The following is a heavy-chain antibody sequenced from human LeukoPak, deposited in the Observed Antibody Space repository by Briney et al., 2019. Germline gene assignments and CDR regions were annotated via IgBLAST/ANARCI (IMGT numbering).Heavy chain of an antibody. Sequence: PGQSLRLSCAASALSFSSYSISCVRQPPEEGLEWDSSIISSGASKDYADYVKGLFSISSDNSKNTMYLQMNSLRAVSTDVYYCSKDSAYYDFWSGYRPFDYWGQGTLVTVSS. D-gene: IGHD3-3*01. CDR1: ALSFSSYS. J-gene: IGHJ4*02. CDR3: SKDSAYYDFWSGYRPFDY. V-gene: IGHV3-23*01. CDR2: IISSGASK.